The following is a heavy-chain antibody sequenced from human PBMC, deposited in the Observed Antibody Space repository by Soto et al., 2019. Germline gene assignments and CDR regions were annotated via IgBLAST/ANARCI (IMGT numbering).Heavy chain of an antibody. J-gene: IGHJ4*02. CDR2: ISAYNGNT. D-gene: IGHD3-3*01. V-gene: IGHV1-18*01. CDR3: ARDRDITIFGNYYFDY. Sequence: ASVKVSCKASGYTFTNFGISWVRQAPGQGLEWMGWISAYNGNTNCAQKFQGRVTMTTDTSTSTAYMELRSLRSDDTAVYYGARDRDITIFGNYYFDYWGQGTLVTVSS. CDR1: GYTFTNFG.